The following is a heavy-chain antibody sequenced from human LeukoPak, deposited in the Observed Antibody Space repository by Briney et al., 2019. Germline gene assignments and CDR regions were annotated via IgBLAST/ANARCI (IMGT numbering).Heavy chain of an antibody. CDR1: GDSINSGGYY. CDR3: ASQANFYDSSGYFRP. Sequence: SETLSLTCTVSGDSINSGGYYWTWIRHHPGKGLEWFGYIYYSGSTYYNPSLRSRVTLSLDTSKNQFSLKLNSVTAADTAVYYCASQANFYDSSGYFRPWGQGTLVTVSS. V-gene: IGHV4-31*03. J-gene: IGHJ1*01. D-gene: IGHD3-22*01. CDR2: IYYSGST.